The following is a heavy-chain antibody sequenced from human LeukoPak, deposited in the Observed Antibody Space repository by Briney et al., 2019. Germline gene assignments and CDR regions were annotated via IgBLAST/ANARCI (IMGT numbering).Heavy chain of an antibody. Sequence: PSETLSLTCAVSGYSISSGYYRGWIRRPPGKGLEWVGSIFHSGSTYYNPSLKSRVTISVDTSKNQFSLKLSSVTAADTAVYYCARDRGVAVAGPPGYWGQGTLVTVSS. CDR1: GYSISSGYY. CDR3: ARDRGVAVAGPPGY. CDR2: IFHSGST. J-gene: IGHJ4*02. D-gene: IGHD6-19*01. V-gene: IGHV4-38-2*02.